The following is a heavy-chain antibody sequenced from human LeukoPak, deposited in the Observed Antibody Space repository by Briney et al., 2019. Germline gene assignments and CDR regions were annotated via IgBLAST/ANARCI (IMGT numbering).Heavy chain of an antibody. CDR3: TTYGSGRKFDY. V-gene: IGHV3-15*04. Sequence: GGSHRLSCAASGFSFSDAWMSWVRQIPGKGLEWVGRNESKTDGGTTDYAAPVKGRFTISRDDSTNTLYLQMNSLKSEDTAVYYCTTYGSGRKFDYWGQGILVTVSS. J-gene: IGHJ4*02. CDR2: NESKTDGGTT. D-gene: IGHD3-10*01. CDR1: GFSFSDAW.